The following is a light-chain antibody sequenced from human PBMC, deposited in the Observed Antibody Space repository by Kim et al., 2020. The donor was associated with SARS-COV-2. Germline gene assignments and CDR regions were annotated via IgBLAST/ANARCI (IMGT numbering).Light chain of an antibody. CDR2: GAS. Sequence: EIVLTQSPATLSLSPGERAALSCRASQSVSSSYLAWYQQKPGQAPRLLIYGASSRATGIPDRFSGSGSGTDFTLTITRLEPDDFAVYYCQQYGTSPLTFGGETKVDIK. CDR3: QQYGTSPLT. CDR1: QSVSSSY. J-gene: IGKJ4*01. V-gene: IGKV3-20*01.